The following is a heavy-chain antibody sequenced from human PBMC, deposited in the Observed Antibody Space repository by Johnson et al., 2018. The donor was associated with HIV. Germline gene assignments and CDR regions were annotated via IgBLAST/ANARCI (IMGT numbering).Heavy chain of an antibody. CDR1: GFTFSSYW. Sequence: VQLLESGGGLVQPGGSLRLSCAASGFTFSSYWMSWVRQAPGKGLEWVANIKQDGSENYYVDSVTGRFTISRDNAKNSLYLQMNSLRAEDTAVYYCARKEWCGEFDAFDIWGQGTMVTVSS. CDR2: IKQDGSEN. V-gene: IGHV3-7*01. CDR3: ARKEWCGEFDAFDI. J-gene: IGHJ3*02. D-gene: IGHD3-10*01.